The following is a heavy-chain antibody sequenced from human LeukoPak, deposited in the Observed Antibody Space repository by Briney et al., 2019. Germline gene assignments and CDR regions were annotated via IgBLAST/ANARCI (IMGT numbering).Heavy chain of an antibody. D-gene: IGHD2-2*01. CDR3: ATYCSSTSCPHRGAFDI. CDR2: IYYSGST. Sequence: PSETLSLTCTVSGGSISSSSYYWGWIRQPPGKGLEWIGTIYYSGSTYYSPSLKSRVTISVDTSNDQFSLKLSSVTAADTAVYYCATYCSSTSCPHRGAFDIWGQGTMVTVSS. J-gene: IGHJ3*02. V-gene: IGHV4-39*01. CDR1: GGSISSSSYY.